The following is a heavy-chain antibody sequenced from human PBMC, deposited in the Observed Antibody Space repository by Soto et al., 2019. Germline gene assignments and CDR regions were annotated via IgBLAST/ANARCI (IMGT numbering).Heavy chain of an antibody. Sequence: QVQLVESGGGVVQPGRSLRLSCAASGFTFSNYGMHWVRQTPGKGLEWVAIIWYDGSNKYYADSVKGRFTISRDNSKEMLYLQMTRLRAEDTAVYYCARDLSISTNCTRPACYYYYGLDVWGQGTTVTVS. CDR2: IWYDGSNK. CDR3: ARDLSISTNCTRPACYYYYGLDV. D-gene: IGHD2-2*01. V-gene: IGHV3-33*01. J-gene: IGHJ6*02. CDR1: GFTFSNYG.